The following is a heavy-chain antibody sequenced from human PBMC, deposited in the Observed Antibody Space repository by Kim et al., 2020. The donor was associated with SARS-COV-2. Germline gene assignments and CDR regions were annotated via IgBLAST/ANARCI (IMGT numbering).Heavy chain of an antibody. Sequence: DAGKGRFTSARENSKNTLYLQMKSLGAEDTAVYYCAKAISSSCLKVPLQHWGQGTLVTVSS. D-gene: IGHD6-13*01. CDR3: AKAISSSCLKVPLQH. V-gene: IGHV3-23*01. J-gene: IGHJ1*01.